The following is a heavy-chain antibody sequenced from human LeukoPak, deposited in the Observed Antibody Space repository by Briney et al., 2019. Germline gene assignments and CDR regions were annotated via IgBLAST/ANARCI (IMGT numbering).Heavy chain of an antibody. J-gene: IGHJ5*02. Sequence: PVKVSCKASGGTFSSYAISWVRQAPGQGLEWMGGIIPIFGTANYAQKFQGRVTITADESTSTAYMELSSLRSEDTAVYYCARGKREYSSSSGFDPWGQGTLVTVSS. CDR1: GGTFSSYA. CDR3: ARGKREYSSSSGFDP. D-gene: IGHD6-6*01. V-gene: IGHV1-69*13. CDR2: IIPIFGTA.